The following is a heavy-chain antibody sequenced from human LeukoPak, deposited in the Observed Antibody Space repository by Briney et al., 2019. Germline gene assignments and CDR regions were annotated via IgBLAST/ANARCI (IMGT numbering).Heavy chain of an antibody. CDR3: ARDHTYYDILTGYSFGAFDI. V-gene: IGHV4-59*01. J-gene: IGHJ3*02. D-gene: IGHD3-9*01. CDR2: VYYSGST. Sequence: SSETLSLTCTVSGGSISSYYWSWIRQPPGKGLEWIGYVYYSGSTNYNPSLKSRVTISVDTSKNQFSLKLSSVTAADTAVYYCARDHTYYDILTGYSFGAFDIWGQGTMVPVSS. CDR1: GGSISSYY.